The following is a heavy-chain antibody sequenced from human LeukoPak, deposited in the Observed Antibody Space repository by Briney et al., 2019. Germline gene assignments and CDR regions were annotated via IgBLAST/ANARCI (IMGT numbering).Heavy chain of an antibody. V-gene: IGHV4-39*01. Sequence: SKTLSLTCTVSGGSISTSNYYWDWIRQPPGKGLEWIASIYYSGNTYYNPSLKSRVAISLDMSKNQFSLSLSSVAATDTGVYYCARRMVRGGSLDYWGQGTLVTVSS. CDR3: ARRMVRGGSLDY. CDR1: GGSISTSNYY. D-gene: IGHD3-10*01. J-gene: IGHJ4*02. CDR2: IYYSGNT.